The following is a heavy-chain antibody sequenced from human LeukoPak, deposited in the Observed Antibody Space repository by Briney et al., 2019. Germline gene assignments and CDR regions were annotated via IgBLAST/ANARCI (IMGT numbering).Heavy chain of an antibody. CDR2: ISAGGGGT. CDR1: GPTFSTYA. J-gene: IGHJ6*02. V-gene: IGHV3-23*01. CDR3: AKDQGVGELVYYYYYYGMDV. Sequence: SGRSLTLSCAASGPTFSTYAISSVRPAPRDGLEWVSPISAGGGGTYHAGTVKGQFTISRDNSKNMVYLQMNSLRAEDTAGYYYAKDQGVGELVYYYYYYGMDVWGQGTTVTVSS. D-gene: IGHD3-10*01.